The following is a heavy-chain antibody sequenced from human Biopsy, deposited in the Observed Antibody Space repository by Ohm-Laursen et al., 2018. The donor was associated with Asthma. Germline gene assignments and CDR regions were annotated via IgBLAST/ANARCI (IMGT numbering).Heavy chain of an antibody. CDR2: IPYTGSA. J-gene: IGHJ4*02. D-gene: IGHD7-27*01. CDR3: ARHWDWGSFFDY. Sequence: TLSLTCTVSGGSMSSSSYYWGWIRQPPGKGLEWMGSIPYTGSAYHNPSLKSRVTISVDTSKNHFSLKLSSVTAADTAVHYCARHWDWGSFFDYWGQGTPVTVSS. CDR1: GGSMSSSSYY. V-gene: IGHV4-39*01.